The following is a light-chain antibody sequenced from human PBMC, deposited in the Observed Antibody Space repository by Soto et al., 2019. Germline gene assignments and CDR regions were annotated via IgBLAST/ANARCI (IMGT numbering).Light chain of an antibody. CDR3: QQYYSYPMWT. CDR2: AAS. J-gene: IGKJ1*01. Sequence: AIRMTQSPSSLSASTGDRVTITCRASQGISSYLAWYQQKPGKAPKLLIYAASTLQSGVPSRFSGSGSGTDFTLTISCLQSEDFATYYCQQYYSYPMWTFDQGTKVEIK. V-gene: IGKV1-8*01. CDR1: QGISSY.